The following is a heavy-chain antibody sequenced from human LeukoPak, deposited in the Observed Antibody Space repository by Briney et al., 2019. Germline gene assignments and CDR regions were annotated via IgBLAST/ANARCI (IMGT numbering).Heavy chain of an antibody. D-gene: IGHD4-17*01. CDR3: ARGWNDYGDVRDAFDI. J-gene: IGHJ3*02. Sequence: SGGSLRLSCAASGFTFNSYSMNWVRQAPGKGLEWVSSISSSSSYIYYADSVKGRFTISRDNAENSLYLQMNSLSAEDAAVYYCARGWNDYGDVRDAFDIWGQGTMVTVSS. CDR1: GFTFNSYS. V-gene: IGHV3-21*01. CDR2: ISSSSSYI.